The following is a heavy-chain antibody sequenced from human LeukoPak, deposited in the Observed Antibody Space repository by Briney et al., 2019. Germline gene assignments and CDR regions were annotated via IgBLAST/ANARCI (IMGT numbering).Heavy chain of an antibody. J-gene: IGHJ6*03. CDR2: IYHSGST. Sequence: SETLSLTCAVSGYSISSGYYWGWIRQPPGKGLEWIGSIYHSGSTYYNPSLKSRVTISVDTSKNQFSLKLSSVTAADTAVYYCARAGSLIAVAGTYYYYYYMDVWGKGTTVTVSS. D-gene: IGHD6-19*01. V-gene: IGHV4-38-2*01. CDR1: GYSISSGYY. CDR3: ARAGSLIAVAGTYYYYYYMDV.